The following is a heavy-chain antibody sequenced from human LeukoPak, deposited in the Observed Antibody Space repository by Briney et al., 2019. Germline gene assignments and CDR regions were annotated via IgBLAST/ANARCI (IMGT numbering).Heavy chain of an antibody. D-gene: IGHD2-15*01. V-gene: IGHV1-2*02. CDR3: ARDRGRVGAAKDAFDI. CDR1: GHTFSAYY. CDR2: INPDSGGT. J-gene: IGHJ3*02. Sequence: ATVKVSCKASGHTFSAYYMHWVRQAPGQGLEWMGWINPDSGGTNYAQKFQGRVTMTRDTSISTAYVELSRLRSDDTAVYYCARDRGRVGAAKDAFDIWGQETMVTVSS.